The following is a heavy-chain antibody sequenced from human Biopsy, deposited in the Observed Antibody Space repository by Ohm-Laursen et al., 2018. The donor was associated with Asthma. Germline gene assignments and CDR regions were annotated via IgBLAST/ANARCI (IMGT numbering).Heavy chain of an antibody. CDR1: GGSISSNFYY. CDR2: IHKNGIG. CDR3: ARQKLAAAEGPFDL. V-gene: IGHV4-39*01. D-gene: IGHD6-13*01. Sequence: SQTLSLTCTVSGGSISSNFYYWGWIRQPPGKGLEWVGSIHKNGIGYYKSSLKSRLTISVDTSKNQFSLKVTSVIAADTAVYYCARQKLAAAEGPFDLWGQGTMVTVSS. J-gene: IGHJ3*01.